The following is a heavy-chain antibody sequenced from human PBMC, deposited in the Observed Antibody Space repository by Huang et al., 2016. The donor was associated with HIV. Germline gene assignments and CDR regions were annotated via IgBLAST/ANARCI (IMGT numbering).Heavy chain of an antibody. V-gene: IGHV3-74*01. D-gene: IGHD7-27*01. CDR1: GFTFSSSW. CDR3: ARGTRLTGLWYFDL. J-gene: IGHJ2*01. CDR2: MNGEGSST. Sequence: EVQLVESGGGLVQPGGSLRLSCAASGFTFSSSWMYWVRQAPGKGLWGVSRMNGEGSSTNYADSGKGRFTISRDNAKNTLYVQVNSLRAEDTAVYYCARGTRLTGLWYFDLWGRGTLVIVSS.